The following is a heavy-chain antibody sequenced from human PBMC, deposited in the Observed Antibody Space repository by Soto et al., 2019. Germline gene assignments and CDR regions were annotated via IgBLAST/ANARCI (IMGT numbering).Heavy chain of an antibody. V-gene: IGHV4-31*03. J-gene: IGHJ4*02. CDR1: GGSISSGGYY. CDR3: ARNYDFWSGYYLDY. Sequence: NPSETLSLTCTVSGGSISSGGYYWSWIRQHPGKGLEWIGYVYYSGSTYYNPSLKSRVTISVDTSKNQFSLKLSSVTAADTAVYYCARNYDFWSGYYLDYWGQGTLVTVSS. D-gene: IGHD3-3*01. CDR2: VYYSGST.